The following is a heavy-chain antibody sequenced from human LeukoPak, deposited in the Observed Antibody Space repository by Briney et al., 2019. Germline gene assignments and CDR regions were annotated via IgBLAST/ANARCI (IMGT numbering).Heavy chain of an antibody. D-gene: IGHD6-6*01. V-gene: IGHV1-18*01. CDR2: ISAYNGNT. CDR1: GYTFTSYG. Sequence: ASVKVSCKASGYTFTSYGISWVRQAPGQGLEWMGWISAYNGNTNYAQKFQGRVTMTRDMSTSTVYMELSSLRSEDTAVYYCAIAARNFDYWGQGTLVTVSS. J-gene: IGHJ4*02. CDR3: AIAARNFDY.